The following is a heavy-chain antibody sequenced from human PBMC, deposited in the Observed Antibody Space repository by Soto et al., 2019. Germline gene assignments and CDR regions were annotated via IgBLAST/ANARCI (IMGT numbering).Heavy chain of an antibody. Sequence: QVQLVQSGVEVKKPGASVKVSCKASGYTFTTYVISWVRQAPGQGLEWMGWISPYDGYTNYADTLQGRVTLTTDTSTTTAYMQLRSLRSDDTAMYYCAIDLGASYQADSFDPWGQGTLVIVSS. D-gene: IGHD1-26*01. CDR2: ISPYDGYT. V-gene: IGHV1-18*01. J-gene: IGHJ5*02. CDR1: GYTFTTYV. CDR3: AIDLGASYQADSFDP.